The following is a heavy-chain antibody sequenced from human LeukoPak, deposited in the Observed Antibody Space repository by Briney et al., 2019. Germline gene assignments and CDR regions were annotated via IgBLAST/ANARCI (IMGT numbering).Heavy chain of an antibody. V-gene: IGHV3-33*01. CDR1: GFTFGDFG. CDR3: AREEAFQLEASLDQ. CDR2: IWKDGSDE. J-gene: IGHJ4*02. D-gene: IGHD3-3*01. Sequence: GGSLRLTCAAAGFTFGDFGMHWVRQAPGKGLEWVALIWKDGSDEFYADSVKGRFTISRDNSRNTLSLQMNSLRGEDTAVYYCAREEAFQLEASLDQWGQGTLVTVSS.